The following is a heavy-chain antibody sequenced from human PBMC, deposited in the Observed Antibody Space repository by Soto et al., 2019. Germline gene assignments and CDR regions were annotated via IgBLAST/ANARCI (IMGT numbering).Heavy chain of an antibody. J-gene: IGHJ6*02. CDR3: AKGVLWFGETERFYGMDV. Sequence: GGSLRLSCAASGFTFSSYGMHWVRQAPGKGLEWVAVISYDGSNKYYADSVKGRFTISRDNSKNTLYLQMNSLRAEDTAVYYCAKGVLWFGETERFYGMDVWGQGTTVTVSS. CDR2: ISYDGSNK. CDR1: GFTFSSYG. V-gene: IGHV3-30*18. D-gene: IGHD3-10*01.